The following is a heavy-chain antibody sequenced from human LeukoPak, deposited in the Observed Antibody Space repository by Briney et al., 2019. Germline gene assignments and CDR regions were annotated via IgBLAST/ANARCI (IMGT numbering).Heavy chain of an antibody. CDR3: ARGYFDWVTQVSNWLDP. CDR1: VGTFSSYA. J-gene: IGHJ5*02. CDR2: IIPILGIA. Sequence: ASGKVSCKAAVGTFSSYAISWVRQAPGQGLEWMGRIIPILGIANYAQKFQGRVTITADKSTSPAYMELSSLRSEDTAVYYCARGYFDWVTQVSNWLDPWGQGTLVTVSS. V-gene: IGHV1-69*04. D-gene: IGHD3-9*01.